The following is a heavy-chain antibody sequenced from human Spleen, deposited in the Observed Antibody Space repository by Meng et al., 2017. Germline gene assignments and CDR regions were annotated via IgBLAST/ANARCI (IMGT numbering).Heavy chain of an antibody. CDR2: ISWNSDRI. V-gene: IGHV3-9*01. Sequence: GGSLRLSCAASGFTFDDYAMYWVRQAPGKGLEWVSGISWNSDRIGYADSVKGRFTISRDNAKNSLYLQMNSLRAEDTALYYCAKDIRDSYYYGVDVWGQGTTVTVSS. CDR1: GFTFDDYA. CDR3: AKDIRDSYYYGVDV. J-gene: IGHJ6*02.